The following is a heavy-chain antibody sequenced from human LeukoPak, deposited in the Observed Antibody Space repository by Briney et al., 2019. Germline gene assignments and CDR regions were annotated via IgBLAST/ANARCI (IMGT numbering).Heavy chain of an antibody. D-gene: IGHD3-10*01. CDR2: INPSGGST. J-gene: IGHJ4*02. V-gene: IGHV1-46*01. CDR1: GYTFTSYY. CDR3: ARGSLVRGVITPTHY. Sequence: ASVKVSCKASGYTFTSYYMHWVRQAPGQGLVWMGIINPSGGSTSYAQKFQGRVTMTRDTSTSTVYMELSSLRSEDTAVYYCARGSLVRGVITPTHYWGQGTLVTVSS.